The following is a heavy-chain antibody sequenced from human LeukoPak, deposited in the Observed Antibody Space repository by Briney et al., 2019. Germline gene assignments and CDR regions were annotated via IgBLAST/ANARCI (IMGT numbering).Heavy chain of an antibody. J-gene: IGHJ4*02. CDR3: ARGSLSDRGDY. V-gene: IGHV3-48*03. CDR1: GFTFNNYE. D-gene: IGHD3-10*01. CDR2: ISTSGAII. Sequence: PGGSLRLSCAASGFTFNNYEMNWVRQAPGKGLEWVSYISTSGAIIYYADPVKGRFTISRDNAKNSLYLQMNSLRAEDTAVYYCARGSLSDRGDYWGQGTLVTVSS.